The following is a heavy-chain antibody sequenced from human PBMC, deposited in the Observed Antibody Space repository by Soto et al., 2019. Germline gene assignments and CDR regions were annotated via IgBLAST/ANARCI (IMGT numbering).Heavy chain of an antibody. CDR1: GFTFSSYA. Sequence: GGSLRLSCAASGFTFSSYAMHWVRQAPGKGLEWVALISYDGGDNDYADSVKGRFTISRDNSRNTLFLQMNSLRAEDTAVYYCARDYYKYYDSSGYYRSPAYWGQGTLVTVSS. CDR3: ARDYYKYYDSSGYYRSPAY. CDR2: ISYDGGDN. D-gene: IGHD3-22*01. J-gene: IGHJ4*02. V-gene: IGHV3-30-3*01.